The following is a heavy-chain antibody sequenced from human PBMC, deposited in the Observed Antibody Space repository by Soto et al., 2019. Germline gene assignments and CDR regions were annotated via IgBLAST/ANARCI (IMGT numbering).Heavy chain of an antibody. V-gene: IGHV4-39*01. J-gene: IGHJ5*02. D-gene: IGHD2-15*01. CDR1: GGSISSSRYY. CDR2: IYYSGST. CDR3: ARHSDCSGGSCYSEYFAVGNWFDP. Sequence: QLQLQESGPGLVKPSETLSLTCTVSGGSISSSRYYWGWIRQSPGKGLEWIGSIYYSGSTYSNPSLKSRVTISVDTSKNQFSLRLSSVTAADTAVYYCARHSDCSGGSCYSEYFAVGNWFDPWGQGTLVTVSS.